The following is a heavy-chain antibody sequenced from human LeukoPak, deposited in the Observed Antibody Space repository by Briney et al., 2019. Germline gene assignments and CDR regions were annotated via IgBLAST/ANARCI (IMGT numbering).Heavy chain of an antibody. CDR3: ARGFQWLRFDPMFDY. J-gene: IGHJ4*02. D-gene: IGHD5-12*01. CDR1: GFTFSSYS. CDR2: ASHDGSNK. Sequence: GALRLSCAASGFTFSSYSMNWVRQAPGKGLEWVAAASHDGSNKFYADSVKGRFSVSRDNSKNTLSLQMNSLRPEDSAVYYCARGFQWLRFDPMFDYWGQGTLVTVSS. V-gene: IGHV3-30*03.